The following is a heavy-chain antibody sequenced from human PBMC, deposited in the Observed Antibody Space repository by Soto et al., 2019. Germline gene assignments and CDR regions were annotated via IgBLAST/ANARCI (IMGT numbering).Heavy chain of an antibody. CDR1: GFTFSSYS. J-gene: IGHJ4*02. D-gene: IGHD2-15*01. CDR2: ISSSSSTI. CDR3: ARRGGGGSGWDFDY. V-gene: IGHV3-48*02. Sequence: EVQLVESGGGLVQPGGSLRLSCAASGFTFSSYSMNWVRQAPGKGLEWVSYISSSSSTIYYADSVKGRFTISRDNAKNSLYLQMNSLRDGDTAVYYCARRGGGGSGWDFDYWGQGTLVTVSS.